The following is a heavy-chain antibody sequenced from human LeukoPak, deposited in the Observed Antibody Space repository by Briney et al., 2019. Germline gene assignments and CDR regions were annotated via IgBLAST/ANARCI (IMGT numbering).Heavy chain of an antibody. CDR3: ARLLRYSSAGFDY. Sequence: GESLKISCKGSGYSFTSYWIGWVRQMPGKGLEWMGIIYPGDSDTRYSPSFQGQVTISVDKSISTAYLQWSCLKASDTGMYYCARLLRYSSAGFDYWGQGTLVTVSS. V-gene: IGHV5-51*01. CDR2: IYPGDSDT. CDR1: GYSFTSYW. D-gene: IGHD3-9*01. J-gene: IGHJ4*02.